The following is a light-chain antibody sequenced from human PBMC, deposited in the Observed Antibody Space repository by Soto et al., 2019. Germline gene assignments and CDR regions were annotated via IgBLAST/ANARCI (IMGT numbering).Light chain of an antibody. CDR2: WAS. Sequence: DIVLTQSPDSLAVSLGETATINCKSSQSVLYSSNNKNYLAWYQQKPGQPPNLLIYWASTRESGVPDRFSGSGSGTDFTLTISSLQAEDVAVYYCQQYDSTPRTFGQGTKVEIK. CDR3: QQYDSTPRT. V-gene: IGKV4-1*01. CDR1: QSVLYSSNNKNY. J-gene: IGKJ1*01.